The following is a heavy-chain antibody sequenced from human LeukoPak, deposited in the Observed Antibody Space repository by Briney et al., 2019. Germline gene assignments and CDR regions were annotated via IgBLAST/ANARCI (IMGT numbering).Heavy chain of an antibody. CDR1: GFTFSNYA. D-gene: IGHD2-15*01. CDR3: AKPPYSGSHFDS. Sequence: GGSLRLSCAASGFTFSNYAMSWVRQAPGKGLQWVSTITGNGYSTYYTDSVKGRFTISRDNSQNTLYLQMNILRAEDTAVYYCAKPPYSGSHFDSWGQGTLLTVSS. J-gene: IGHJ4*02. V-gene: IGHV3-23*01. CDR2: ITGNGYST.